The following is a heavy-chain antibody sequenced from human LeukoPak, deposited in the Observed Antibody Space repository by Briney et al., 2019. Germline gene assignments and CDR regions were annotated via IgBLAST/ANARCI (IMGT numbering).Heavy chain of an antibody. V-gene: IGHV4-34*01. CDR2: INHSGST. Sequence: PSETLSLTCAVYGGSFSGYYWSWIRQPPGKGLEWIGEINHSGSTNYNPSLESRVTISVDTSKNQFSLKLSSVTAADTAVYYCARGPAAAGTLRSYYFDYWGQGTLVTVSS. J-gene: IGHJ4*02. CDR3: ARGPAAAGTLRSYYFDY. CDR1: GGSFSGYY. D-gene: IGHD6-13*01.